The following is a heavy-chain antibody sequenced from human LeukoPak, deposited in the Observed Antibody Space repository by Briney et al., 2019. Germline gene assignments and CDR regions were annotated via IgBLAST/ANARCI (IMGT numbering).Heavy chain of an antibody. CDR3: SRGKYPTSIFCTPAKCYPGAFDI. V-gene: IGHV4-59*01. CDR2: IYYSGST. J-gene: IGHJ3*02. Sequence: SETLSLTCTVSGGSISNYYWSWIRQPPGKGLEWIGYIYYSGSTNYNPSLKSRVSISVDTSKNQFSLNLSSVTAAVTAVYYFSRGKYPTSIFCTPAKCYPGAFDIWGRGTMATVSS. D-gene: IGHD2-8*01. CDR1: GGSISNYY.